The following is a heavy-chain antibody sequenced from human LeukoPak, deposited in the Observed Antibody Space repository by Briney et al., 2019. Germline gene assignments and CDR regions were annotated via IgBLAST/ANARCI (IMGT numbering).Heavy chain of an antibody. CDR1: GFTFSSYW. J-gene: IGHJ4*02. CDR3: ARVYDFWSGYYLDY. D-gene: IGHD3-3*01. CDR2: IYSGGST. Sequence: GGSLRLSCAASGFTFSSYWMHWVRQAPGKGLEWVSVIYSGGSTYYADSVKGRFTISRDNSKNTLYLQMNSLRAEDTAVYYCARVYDFWSGYYLDYWGQGTLVTVSS. V-gene: IGHV3-66*02.